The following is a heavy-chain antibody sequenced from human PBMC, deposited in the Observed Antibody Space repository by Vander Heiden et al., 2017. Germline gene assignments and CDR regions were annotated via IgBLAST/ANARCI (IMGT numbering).Heavy chain of an antibody. V-gene: IGHV3-15*01. CDR1: GFTFANAW. CDR2: IKSNTDAGTT. D-gene: IGHD6-13*01. J-gene: IGHJ6*02. CDR3: SSPIAAAGPYYGMDV. Sequence: EVQLVESGGGLAKPGESLRLACAASGFTFANAWLSWVRQAPGKGLEVVGRIKSNTDAGTTDYAAPVKGRFTISSDDSKNTLYLQMHSLKIEDTAVYYCSSPIAAAGPYYGMDVWGQGTTVTVSS.